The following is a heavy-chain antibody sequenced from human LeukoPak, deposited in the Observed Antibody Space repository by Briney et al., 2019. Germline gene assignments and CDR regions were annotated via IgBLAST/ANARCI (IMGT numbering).Heavy chain of an antibody. Sequence: ASVKVSCKASGYSFIRQYMHWVRQAPGQGLEWMGIINPRGGSTSYAQKFQGRVTMTRDTSTSTVYMELSSLRSEDTAVYYCAREYGSGGDYYFDYWGQGTLVTVSS. V-gene: IGHV1-46*01. CDR3: AREYGSGGDYYFDY. D-gene: IGHD4-17*01. CDR1: GYSFIRQY. CDR2: INPRGGST. J-gene: IGHJ4*02.